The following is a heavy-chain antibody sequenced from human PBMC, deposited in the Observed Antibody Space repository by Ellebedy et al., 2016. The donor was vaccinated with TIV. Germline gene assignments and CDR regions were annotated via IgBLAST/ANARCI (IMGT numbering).Heavy chain of an antibody. Sequence: MPSETLSLTCAVYGESFSDYYWSWIRQSPGKGLEWIGEINHSGSANYNPSLKSRVTISVDTSKNQFSLKLSSVTAADTAVYYCARNYGSGRSQYYFDYWGQGTLVTVSS. J-gene: IGHJ4*02. V-gene: IGHV4-34*01. CDR1: GESFSDYY. CDR3: ARNYGSGRSQYYFDY. CDR2: INHSGSA. D-gene: IGHD3-10*01.